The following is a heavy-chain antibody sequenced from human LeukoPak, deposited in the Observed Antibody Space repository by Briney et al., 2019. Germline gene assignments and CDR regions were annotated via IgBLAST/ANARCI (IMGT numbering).Heavy chain of an antibody. CDR3: ARFPYCSGGSCYGRSPFDY. D-gene: IGHD2-15*01. CDR2: INPNSGGT. J-gene: IGHJ4*02. CDR1: GYTFTGYY. Sequence: GASVKVSCKASGYTFTGYYMHWVRQAPGQGLEWMGWINPNSGGTNYAQKFQGRVTMTRDTSISTAYMELSRPRSDDTAVYYCARFPYCSGGSCYGRSPFDYWGQGTLVTVSS. V-gene: IGHV1-2*02.